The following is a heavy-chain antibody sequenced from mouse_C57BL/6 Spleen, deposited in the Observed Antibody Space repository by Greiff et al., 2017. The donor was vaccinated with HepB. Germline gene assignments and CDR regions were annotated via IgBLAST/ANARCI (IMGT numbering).Heavy chain of an antibody. J-gene: IGHJ4*01. CDR2: IHPNSGST. V-gene: IGHV1-64*01. D-gene: IGHD1-1*02. CDR1: GYTFTSYW. CDR3: AREGYYGPLKAMDY. Sequence: VQLQQPGAELVKPGASVKLSCKASGYTFTSYWMHWVKQRPGQGLEWIGMIHPNSGSTNYNEKFKSKATLTVDKSSSTAYMQLSSLTSEDSAVYYCAREGYYGPLKAMDYWGQGTSVTVSS.